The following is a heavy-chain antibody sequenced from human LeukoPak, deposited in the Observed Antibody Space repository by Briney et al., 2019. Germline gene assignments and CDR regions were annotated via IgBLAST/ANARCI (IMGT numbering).Heavy chain of an antibody. CDR1: GGSFSGYY. CDR2: INHSGST. J-gene: IGHJ4*02. D-gene: IGHD6-13*01. V-gene: IGHV4-34*01. CDR3: ARLGYSSSWYGY. Sequence: SETLSLTCAVYGGSFSGYYWSWIRQPPGKGLEWIGEINHSGSTNYNPSLKSRVTISVDTSKNQFSLKLSSVTAADTAVYYCARLGYSSSWYGYWGQGTLVTVSS.